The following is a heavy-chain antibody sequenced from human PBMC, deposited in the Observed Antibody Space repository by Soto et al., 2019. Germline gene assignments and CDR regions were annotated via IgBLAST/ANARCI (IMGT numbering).Heavy chain of an antibody. V-gene: IGHV1-8*01. J-gene: IGHJ6*03. CDR1: GYTFTSYD. Sequence: ASVKVSCKASGYTFTSYDINWVRQATGQGLEWMGWMNPNSGNTGYAQKFQGRVTMTRNTSISTAYMELSSLRSEDTAVYYCARMGDFWSGYYIYYYYYYMDVWGKGTTVTVSS. D-gene: IGHD3-3*01. CDR2: MNPNSGNT. CDR3: ARMGDFWSGYYIYYYYYYMDV.